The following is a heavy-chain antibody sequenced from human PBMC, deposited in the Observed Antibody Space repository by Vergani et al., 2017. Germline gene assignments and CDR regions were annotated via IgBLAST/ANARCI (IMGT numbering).Heavy chain of an antibody. CDR3: ARGPQARGAIFGVVIGFDY. D-gene: IGHD3-3*01. CDR2: INAGNGNT. V-gene: IGHV1-3*01. Sequence: QVQLVQSGVEVKKPGASVKVSCKASGYTFTSYAMHWVRQAPGQRLEWMGWINAGNGNTKYSQKFQGRVTITRDTSASTAYMELSSLRSEDTAVYYCARGPQARGAIFGVVIGFDYWGQGTLVTVSS. J-gene: IGHJ4*02. CDR1: GYTFTSYA.